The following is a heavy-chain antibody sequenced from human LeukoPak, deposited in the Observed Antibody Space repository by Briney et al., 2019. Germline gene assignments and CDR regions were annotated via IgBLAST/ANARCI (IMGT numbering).Heavy chain of an antibody. CDR1: GFNFDDYD. J-gene: IGHJ5*02. CDR2: ITWNGDKT. Sequence: RGSLRLSCAASGFNFDDYDMSWVRQGPGKGLEWVSGITWNGDKTGYADSVRGRVAISRDNTKKSLYLQMSSLRAEDTALYYCAKVSLEQLNWFDPWGQGTLVTVS. D-gene: IGHD6-13*01. V-gene: IGHV3-20*04. CDR3: AKVSLEQLNWFDP.